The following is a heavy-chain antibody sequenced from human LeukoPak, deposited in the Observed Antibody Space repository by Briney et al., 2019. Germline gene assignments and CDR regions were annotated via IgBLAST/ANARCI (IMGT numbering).Heavy chain of an antibody. CDR2: ISYDGSNK. D-gene: IGHD3-16*01. CDR1: GFTFRSYA. J-gene: IGHJ6*02. Sequence: GSSLRLSCAASGFTFRSYAMHWVRQAPGKGLEWVAIISYDGSNKYYADSVKGRFTISRDNSMKMLYLQMNTLRAEDTAVYYCARGQQPWGRYYGMDVWGQGTTVTVSS. V-gene: IGHV3-30-3*01. CDR3: ARGQQPWGRYYGMDV.